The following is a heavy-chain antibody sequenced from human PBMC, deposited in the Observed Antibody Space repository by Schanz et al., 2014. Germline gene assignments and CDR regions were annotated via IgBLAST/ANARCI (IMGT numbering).Heavy chain of an antibody. CDR2: IWFDGNNK. CDR3: AKDPHRDYGGKPQTFDI. Sequence: QVQLVESGGGVVQPGRSLRLSCTASRFIFKSYAMHWVRQAPGKGLEWVAVIWFDGNNKFYADSVKGRFTISRDNSKNTLYLQMSSLRAEDTALYYCAKDPHRDYGGKPQTFDIWGQGTMVTVSS. CDR1: RFIFKSYA. D-gene: IGHD4-17*01. J-gene: IGHJ3*02. V-gene: IGHV3-33*06.